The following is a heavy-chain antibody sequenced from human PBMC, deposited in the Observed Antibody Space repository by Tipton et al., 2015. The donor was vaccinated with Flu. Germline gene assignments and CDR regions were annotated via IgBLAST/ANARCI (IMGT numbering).Heavy chain of an antibody. J-gene: IGHJ4*02. CDR1: GGSMSSFY. CDR3: ARGSGSGTDVTFYF. Sequence: TLSLTCTVSGGSMSSFYWTWIRQPAGKGLEWIGRMYVSGSTKYNPSLKSRVTMSVDTSKNQFSLKLSSVTAAATAVYYCARGSGSGTDVTFYFWGQGTLVTVSS. V-gene: IGHV4-4*07. CDR2: MYVSGST. D-gene: IGHD3-10*01.